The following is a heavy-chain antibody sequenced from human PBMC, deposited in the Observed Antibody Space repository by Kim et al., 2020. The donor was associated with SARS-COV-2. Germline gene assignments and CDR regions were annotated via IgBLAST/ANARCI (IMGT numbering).Heavy chain of an antibody. Sequence: TVKGRFTLSRGNAKNSLYLQMNSLRDEDPAVYYCARERGRVAAKTSLGYWGQGTLVTVSS. J-gene: IGHJ4*02. D-gene: IGHD2-15*01. CDR3: ARERGRVAAKTSLGY. V-gene: IGHV3-48*02.